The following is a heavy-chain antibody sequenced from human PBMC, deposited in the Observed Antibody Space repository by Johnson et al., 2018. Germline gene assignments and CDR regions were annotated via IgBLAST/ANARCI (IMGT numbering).Heavy chain of an antibody. Sequence: QVQLVESGGGVVQPGRSLRLSCAASGVTFSSYGMHWVRQAPGKGLEWVAVISYEGSNKYYADSVKGRFTISRDNSKNTLYLQMNSLRAEDTAVYYCALGAPDACDIWGQGTIVTVSS. D-gene: IGHD1-26*01. CDR3: ALGAPDACDI. CDR1: GVTFSSYG. J-gene: IGHJ3*02. CDR2: ISYEGSNK. V-gene: IGHV3-30*03.